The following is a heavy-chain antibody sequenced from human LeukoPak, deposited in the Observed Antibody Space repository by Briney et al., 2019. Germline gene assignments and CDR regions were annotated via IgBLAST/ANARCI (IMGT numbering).Heavy chain of an antibody. CDR3: AREIGGGSSSWSLFDY. J-gene: IGHJ4*02. Sequence: ASVKVSCKASGYTFTSYGISWVRQAPGQGLEWMGWISTYNGNTNYAQKLQGRVTMTTDTSTSTAYMELRSLRSDDTAVYYCAREIGGGSSSWSLFDYWGQGTLVTVSS. V-gene: IGHV1-18*01. CDR2: ISTYNGNT. D-gene: IGHD6-13*01. CDR1: GYTFTSYG.